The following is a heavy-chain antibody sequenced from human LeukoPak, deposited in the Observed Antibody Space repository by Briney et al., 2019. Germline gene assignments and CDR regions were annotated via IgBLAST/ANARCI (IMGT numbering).Heavy chain of an antibody. V-gene: IGHV4-34*01. CDR1: GGSFSGYY. CDR2: IYYSGST. J-gene: IGHJ3*02. D-gene: IGHD2-21*02. Sequence: SETLSLTCAVYGGSFSGYYWSWIRQPPGKGLEWIGSIYYSGSTYYNPSLKSRVTISVDTSKNQFSLKLSSVTAADTAVYYCATRHIVVVTAIRGFDAFDIWGQGTMVTVSS. CDR3: ATRHIVVVTAIRGFDAFDI.